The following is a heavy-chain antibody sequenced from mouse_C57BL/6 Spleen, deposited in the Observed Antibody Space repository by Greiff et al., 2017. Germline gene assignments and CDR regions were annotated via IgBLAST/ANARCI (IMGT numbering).Heavy chain of an antibody. CDR1: GYTFTSYG. D-gene: IGHD2-2*01. CDR3: ARWRSTTVTTGGDFDC. CDR2: IYIGNGCT. Sequence: EVQLQQSGAELVRPGSSVKMSCKTSGYTFTSYGINWVKQRPGQGLEWIGYIYIGNGCTEYNEKFKGKATLTSDTSSSTAYMALSSLTSVDSAIYVCARWRSTTVTTGGDFDCWGTGTTLTVSS. J-gene: IGHJ2*01. V-gene: IGHV1-58*01.